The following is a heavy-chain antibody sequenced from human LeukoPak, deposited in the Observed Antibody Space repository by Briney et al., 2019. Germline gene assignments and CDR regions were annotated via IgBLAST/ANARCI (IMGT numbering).Heavy chain of an antibody. V-gene: IGHV1-69*13. CDR1: GGTFSSYA. CDR3: ARGITGTGGRDY. J-gene: IGHJ4*02. Sequence: SVKVSCKASGGTFSSYAISWVRQAPGQGLEWMGGIIPIFGTANYAQKFQGRVTITADESTSTAYMGLSSLRSEDTAVYYCARGITGTGGRDYWGQGTLVTVSS. D-gene: IGHD1-7*01. CDR2: IIPIFGTA.